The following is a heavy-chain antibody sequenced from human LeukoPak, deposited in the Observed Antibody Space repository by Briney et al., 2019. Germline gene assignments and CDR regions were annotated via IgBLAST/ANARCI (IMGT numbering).Heavy chain of an antibody. CDR2: ISAYNGNT. CDR1: GYTFTSYG. CDR3: ARKDSSGHYYDENWFDP. D-gene: IGHD3-22*01. V-gene: IGHV1-18*01. Sequence: ASVKVSCKASGYTFTSYGISWVRQAPGQGLEWMGWISAYNGNTNYAQKLQGRVTMTRNTSISTAYMELSSLRSEDTAVYYCARKDSSGHYYDENWFDPWGQGTLVTVSS. J-gene: IGHJ5*02.